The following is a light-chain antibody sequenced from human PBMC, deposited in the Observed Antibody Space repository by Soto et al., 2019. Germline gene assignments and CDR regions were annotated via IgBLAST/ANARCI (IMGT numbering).Light chain of an antibody. V-gene: IGLV2-23*01. CDR2: EGS. CDR1: SSDVGSYNL. Sequence: QSALTQPASVSGSPGQSITISCTGTSSDVGSYNLVSWYQQHPGKAPKLMIYEGSKRPSGVSNRFSGSKSGNTASLTISGLQAENEADYCCCSDAGSRPSVVFGGGTELAV. J-gene: IGLJ2*01. CDR3: CSDAGSRPSVV.